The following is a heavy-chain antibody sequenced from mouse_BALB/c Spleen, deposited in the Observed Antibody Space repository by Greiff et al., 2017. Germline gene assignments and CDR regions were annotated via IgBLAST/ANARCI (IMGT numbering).Heavy chain of an antibody. CDR3: AKGAGTGLFAY. V-gene: IGHV5-17*02. J-gene: IGHJ3*01. D-gene: IGHD3-3*01. Sequence: EVQLVESGGGLVQPGGSRKLSCAASGFTFSSFGMHWVRQAPEKGLEWVAYISSGSSTIYYADTVKGRFTISRDNPKNTLFLQMTSLRSEDTAMYYCAKGAGTGLFAYWGQGTLVTVSA. CDR1: GFTFSSFG. CDR2: ISSGSSTI.